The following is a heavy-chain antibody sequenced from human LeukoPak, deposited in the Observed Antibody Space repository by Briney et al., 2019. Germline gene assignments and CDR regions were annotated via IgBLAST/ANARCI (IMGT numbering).Heavy chain of an antibody. V-gene: IGHV3-23*05. CDR3: ARSYGSGSYKYYYYYYMDV. J-gene: IGHJ6*03. Sequence: GGSLRLSCAASGFTFSSYAMSWVRQAPGKGPEWVSFIYSGTIHYSDSVKGRFTISRDNSKNTLYLQMNSLRAEDTAVYYCARSYGSGSYKYYYYYYMDVWGKGTTVTVSS. D-gene: IGHD3-10*01. CDR2: IYSGTI. CDR1: GFTFSSYA.